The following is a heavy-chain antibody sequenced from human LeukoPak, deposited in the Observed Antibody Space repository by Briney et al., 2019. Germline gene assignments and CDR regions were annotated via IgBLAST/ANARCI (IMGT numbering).Heavy chain of an antibody. J-gene: IGHJ5*02. CDR1: GYSISSGYY. CDR3: ARAMGSSWYNWFDP. V-gene: IGHV4-38-2*02. D-gene: IGHD6-13*01. CDR2: IYHSGST. Sequence: PSETLSLTCTVSGYSISSGYYWGWIRQPPGKGLEWIGSIYHSGSTYYNPSLKSRVTISVDTSKNQFSLKLSSVTAADTAVYYCARAMGSSWYNWFDPWGQGTLVTVSS.